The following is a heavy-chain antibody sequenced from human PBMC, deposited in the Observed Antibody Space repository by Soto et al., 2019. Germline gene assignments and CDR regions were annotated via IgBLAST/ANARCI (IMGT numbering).Heavy chain of an antibody. V-gene: IGHV3-30-3*01. CDR2: ISYDGSNK. CDR1: GFTFSSYA. D-gene: IGHD6-13*01. Sequence: GGSLGLSCAASGFTFSSYAMHWVRQAPGKGLGWVAVISYDGSNKYYADSVKGRFTISRDNSKNTLYLQMNSLRAEDTAVYYYARVNSSGGDEAGILPNRGRGSLVPVSS. J-gene: IGHJ4*02. CDR3: ARVNSSGGDEAGILPN.